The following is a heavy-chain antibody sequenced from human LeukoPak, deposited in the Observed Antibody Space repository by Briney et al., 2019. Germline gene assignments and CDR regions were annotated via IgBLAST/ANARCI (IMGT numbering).Heavy chain of an antibody. J-gene: IGHJ4*02. CDR3: ARGRKGVLRFLEWLLNYYFDY. D-gene: IGHD3-3*01. CDR1: GGSISSGGYY. V-gene: IGHV4-39*07. CDR2: INHSGST. Sequence: SETLSLTCTVSGGSISSGGYYWSWIRQPPGKGLEWIGEINHSGSTNYNPSLKSRVTISVDTSKNQFSLKLSSVTAADTAVYYCARGRKGVLRFLEWLLNYYFDYWGQGTLVTVSS.